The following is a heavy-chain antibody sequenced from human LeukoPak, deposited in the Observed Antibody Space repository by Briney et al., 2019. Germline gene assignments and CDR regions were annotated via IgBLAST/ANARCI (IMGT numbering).Heavy chain of an antibody. V-gene: IGHV1-24*01. J-gene: IGHJ4*02. Sequence: ASVKVSCKVSGYTLTELSMHWVRQAPGKGLEWMGGFDPEDGETIYAQTFQGRVTMTEDTSTDTAYMELSSLRSEDTAVYYCATLITPNVNWNYVADYWGQGTLVTVSS. CDR2: FDPEDGET. D-gene: IGHD1-7*01. CDR3: ATLITPNVNWNYVADY. CDR1: GYTLTELS.